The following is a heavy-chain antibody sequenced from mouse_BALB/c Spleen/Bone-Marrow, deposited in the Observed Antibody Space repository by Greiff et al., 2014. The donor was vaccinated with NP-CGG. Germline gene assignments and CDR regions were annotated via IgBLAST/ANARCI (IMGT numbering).Heavy chain of an antibody. CDR2: INPYSGGS. D-gene: IGHD2-4*01. CDR3: ARDDYDGGFAY. V-gene: IGHV1-31*01. CDR1: GYSFTGYT. Sequence: EVKLMESGPELVKPGASMKISCKASGYSFTGYTMNWVKQSHGKNLEWIGLINPYSGGSSYNQKFTGKATLTVDKSSSTAYMELLSLTSEDSAVYYCARDDYDGGFAYWGQGTLVTVSA. J-gene: IGHJ3*01.